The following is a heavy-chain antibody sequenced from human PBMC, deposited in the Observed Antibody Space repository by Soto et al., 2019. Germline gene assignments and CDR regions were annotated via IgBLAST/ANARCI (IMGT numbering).Heavy chain of an antibody. CDR2: IYYSGST. CDR3: ARTLERAQTTGAFDI. V-gene: IGHV4-31*03. J-gene: IGHJ3*02. Sequence: SSETLSLTCTVSGGSISSGGYYWSWIRQHPGKGLEWIGYIYYSGSTYYNPSLKSRVTLSVDTSKNQFSLQLSSVTAADTAVYCCARTLERAQTTGAFDIWGQGTMVTVSS. CDR1: GGSISSGGYY. D-gene: IGHD1-1*01.